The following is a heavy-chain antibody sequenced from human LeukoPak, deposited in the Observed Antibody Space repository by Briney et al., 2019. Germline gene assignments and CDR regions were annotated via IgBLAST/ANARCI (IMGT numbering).Heavy chain of an antibody. CDR2: IKHSGST. CDR1: GGSFTGYY. J-gene: IGHJ6*04. V-gene: IGHV4-34*01. CDR3: ARKAYYGSGKFKSHYGMDV. Sequence: SETLSLTCAVYGGSFTGYYWSWIRQPPGKGLEWIGEIKHSGSTNFNPSLESRVTLSVGTSKNQFSLKVSSVTAADTAVYYCARKAYYGSGKFKSHYGMDVWANGTTVTVSS. D-gene: IGHD3-10*01.